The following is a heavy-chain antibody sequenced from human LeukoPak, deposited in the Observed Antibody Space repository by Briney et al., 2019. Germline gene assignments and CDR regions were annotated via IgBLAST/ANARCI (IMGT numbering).Heavy chain of an antibody. V-gene: IGHV3-33*06. CDR2: IWYDGSNK. J-gene: IGHJ4*02. CDR1: GYSFNDYA. CDR3: AKGYCTTTSCYPTNY. Sequence: GRSLRLSCAASGYSFNDYAMHWVRQAPDKGLEWVAAIWYDGSNKYYADSVKGRFTISRDNSKNTLYLQMNSLRAEDTAVYYCAKGYCTTTSCYPTNYWGQGTLVTVSS. D-gene: IGHD2-2*01.